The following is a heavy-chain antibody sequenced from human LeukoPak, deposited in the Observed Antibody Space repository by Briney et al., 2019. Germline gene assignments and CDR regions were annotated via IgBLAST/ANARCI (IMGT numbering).Heavy chain of an antibody. Sequence: SQTLSLTCTVAGGSISSGGYWRSWIRQAPVTGLEWIGYIYYSGNTYYNPSLKSRANISVDTSKNQFSLRLSSVTAADTAVYYCARGHSTSSSYFCNGMDVWGQGTTVTVSS. J-gene: IGHJ6*02. D-gene: IGHD6-6*01. CDR3: ARGHSTSSSYFCNGMDV. CDR1: GGSISSGGYW. CDR2: IYYSGNT. V-gene: IGHV4-31*03.